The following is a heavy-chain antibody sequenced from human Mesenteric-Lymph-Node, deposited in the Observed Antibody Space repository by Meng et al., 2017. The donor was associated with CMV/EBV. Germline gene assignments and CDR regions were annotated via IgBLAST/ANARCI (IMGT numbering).Heavy chain of an antibody. Sequence: QVQLQESGPGLVKPSETLSLSCIVSGDSISNSTYYWTWIRQPPGKVLGWIGSVHHSGTTYYNPSLKGRLTISVDTSANLFSLRLTTVTAADTATYYCARRGNYDSDYSEYWGQGTLVTVSS. CDR1: GDSISNSTYY. D-gene: IGHD3-22*01. V-gene: IGHV4-39*01. J-gene: IGHJ4*02. CDR2: VHHSGTT. CDR3: ARRGNYDSDYSEY.